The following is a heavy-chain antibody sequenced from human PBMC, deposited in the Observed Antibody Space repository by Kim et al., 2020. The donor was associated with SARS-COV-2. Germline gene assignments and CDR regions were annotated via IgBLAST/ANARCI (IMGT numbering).Heavy chain of an antibody. J-gene: IGHJ6*02. V-gene: IGHV7-4-1*02. Sequence: ASVKVSCKASGYTFTSYAMNWVRQAPGQGLEWMGWINTDTGNPTYAHGFTGRFVFSLDTSVTTAYLQISSLKAEDSAVYYCARTNGYSSSWDHYSMDVWGQGTTVTVSS. D-gene: IGHD6-13*01. CDR2: INTDTGNP. CDR3: ARTNGYSSSWDHYSMDV. CDR1: GYTFTSYA.